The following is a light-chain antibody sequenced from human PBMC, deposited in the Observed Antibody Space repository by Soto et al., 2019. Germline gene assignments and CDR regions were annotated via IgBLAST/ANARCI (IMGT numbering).Light chain of an antibody. CDR1: QSLLHITGETF. J-gene: IGKJ1*01. CDR2: EVS. Sequence: DVVMTQPPLSLSVTPGQPASISCKSSQSLLHITGETFLFWYLQKPGQSPQLLIYEVSTRVSGVPDRFSGSGSGTDFTLEISRVETDDVGIYYCMQSTQLPPTFGQGTKVDIK. CDR3: MQSTQLPPT. V-gene: IGKV2D-29*02.